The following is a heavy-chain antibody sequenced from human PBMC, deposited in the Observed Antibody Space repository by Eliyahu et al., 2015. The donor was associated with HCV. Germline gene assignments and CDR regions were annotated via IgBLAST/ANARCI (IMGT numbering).Heavy chain of an antibody. Sequence: QLVESGGGLVKPGGSLRLSCAASGFTFSNAWMNWVRQVPGKGLEWVGRIRSKPNGGTTDYAAPVKGRFTISRDDSKDTLYLQMNSLETEDTGVYYCNRDGVSGSRWWYYGMDVWGQGTTVTVSS. V-gene: IGHV3-15*07. J-gene: IGHJ6*02. CDR1: GFTFSNAW. CDR2: IRSKPNGGTT. CDR3: NRDGVSGSRWWYYGMDV. D-gene: IGHD1-26*01.